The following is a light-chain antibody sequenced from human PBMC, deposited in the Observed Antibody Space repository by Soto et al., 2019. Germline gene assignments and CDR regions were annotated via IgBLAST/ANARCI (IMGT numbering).Light chain of an antibody. CDR2: ASS. V-gene: IGLV2-14*01. J-gene: IGLJ1*01. Sequence: SALTQPASVSGSPGQSITISCTGTSSDVGSYNYVSWYQHHPGKAPRLMIYASSNRPSGVSHRFSGSRSGNTAPLTISGLQAEDEADYYCSSYTSGSTLYVFGTGTKVTVL. CDR1: SSDVGSYNY. CDR3: SSYTSGSTLYV.